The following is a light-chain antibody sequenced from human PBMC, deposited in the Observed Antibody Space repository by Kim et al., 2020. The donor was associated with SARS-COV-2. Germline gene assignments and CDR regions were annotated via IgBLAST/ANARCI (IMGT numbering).Light chain of an antibody. CDR3: LLSYSGALVV. CDR1: TGAVTRGHY. Sequence: GGAVTLPCGSSTGAVTRGHYAYWFQQKPGPAPRTLIYGTNNRHSWTPARFSGSLLGGKAALTLSGAQPEDEADYYCLLSYSGALVVFGGGTQLTVL. V-gene: IGLV7-46*01. CDR2: GTN. J-gene: IGLJ2*01.